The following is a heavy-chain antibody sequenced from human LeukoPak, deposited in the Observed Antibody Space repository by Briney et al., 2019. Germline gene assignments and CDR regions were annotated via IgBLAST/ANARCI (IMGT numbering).Heavy chain of an antibody. V-gene: IGHV3-21*01. J-gene: IGHJ4*02. CDR1: GFPFSSCT. Sequence: GGSLRLSCAASGFPFSSCTMNWVRQAPGKGLEWVSSISSASSYIYYADSVKGRFTISSDNAKNSLYLQMNSLRAEDTAVYYCARVGRGSGSVIDYWGQGTLVTVSS. CDR2: ISSASSYI. D-gene: IGHD3-10*01. CDR3: ARVGRGSGSVIDY.